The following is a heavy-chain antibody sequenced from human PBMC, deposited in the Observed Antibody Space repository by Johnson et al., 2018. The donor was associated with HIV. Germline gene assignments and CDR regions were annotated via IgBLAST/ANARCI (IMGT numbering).Heavy chain of an antibody. J-gene: IGHJ3*02. V-gene: IGHV3-30*18. CDR2: ISYDGSTK. CDR3: AKDRLFGFRNDAFDI. CDR1: GFTFSDYY. D-gene: IGHD3-16*01. Sequence: VQLVESGGGLVKPGGSLRLSCAASGFTFSDYYMSWIRQAPGKGLEWVAIISYDGSTKYYADSVKGRFTISRDNSKNTLYLQMNSLRAEDTAVYYCAKDRLFGFRNDAFDIWGQGTMVTVSS.